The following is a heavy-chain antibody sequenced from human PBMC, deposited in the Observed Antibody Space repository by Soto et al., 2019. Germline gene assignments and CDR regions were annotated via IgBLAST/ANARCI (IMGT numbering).Heavy chain of an antibody. CDR3: ARGGQDFWSGPFDY. CDR1: GGSISNYF. J-gene: IGHJ4*02. Sequence: TLSLTCTVSGGSISNYFCNWIRQPAGKGLEWIGRIDNSGSTNYNPSLKSRITMSADTSRNQFSLKLNSVTAAATAVYYCARGGQDFWSGPFDYWGQGALVTVSS. V-gene: IGHV4-4*07. D-gene: IGHD3-3*01. CDR2: IDNSGST.